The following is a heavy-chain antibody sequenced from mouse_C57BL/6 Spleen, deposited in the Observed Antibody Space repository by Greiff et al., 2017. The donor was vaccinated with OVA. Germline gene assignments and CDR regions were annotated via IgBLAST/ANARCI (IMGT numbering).Heavy chain of an antibody. CDR2: IYPGDGDT. CDR3: ERNYGSLYYFDN. D-gene: IGHD1-1*01. Sequence: VKLHQAGLELVKPGASVKISCKASPPASLISWMNWVKQRPGKGLEWIGRIYPGDGDTNYNGKFKGKATLTADKSSSTAYMQLSSLTSADSAVYFGERNYGSLYYFDNWAKAPLSQSPQ. CDR1: PPASLISW. V-gene: IGHV1-82*01. J-gene: IGHJ2*01.